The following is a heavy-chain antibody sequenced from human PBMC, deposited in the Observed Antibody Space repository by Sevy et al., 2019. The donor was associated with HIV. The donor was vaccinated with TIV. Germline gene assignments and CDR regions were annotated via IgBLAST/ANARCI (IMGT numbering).Heavy chain of an antibody. CDR3: ARGATSGWDYFDS. V-gene: IGHV3-21*06. CDR1: GFTFSNYN. J-gene: IGHJ4*02. Sequence: GGCLRLSCVASGFTFSNYNINWVRQSPGKGLEWVSYISGLSNYIYYADSLGGRFTISRDNAKSSVYLQMNSLRTEDTALYYCARGATSGWDYFDSWGQGTLVTVSS. D-gene: IGHD6-19*01. CDR2: ISGLSNYI.